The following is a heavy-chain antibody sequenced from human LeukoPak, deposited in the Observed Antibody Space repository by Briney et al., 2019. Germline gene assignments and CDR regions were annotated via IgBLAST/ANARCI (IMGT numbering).Heavy chain of an antibody. CDR1: GFTFSSYG. CDR2: ISYDGSNK. Sequence: GGSLRLSCAASGFTFSSYGMHWVRQAPGKGLEWVAVISYDGSNKYYADSVKGRFTISRDNSRNTLYLQMNSLRVEDTAVYYCAKEDDFGALFDYWGQGTLVTVSS. V-gene: IGHV3-30*18. D-gene: IGHD4-17*01. J-gene: IGHJ4*02. CDR3: AKEDDFGALFDY.